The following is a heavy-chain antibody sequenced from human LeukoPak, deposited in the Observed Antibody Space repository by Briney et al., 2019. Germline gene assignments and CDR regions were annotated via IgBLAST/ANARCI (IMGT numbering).Heavy chain of an antibody. Sequence: PSETLSLTCAVSGGSISSGVYSWSWVRQPPGKGLEWIGYIYYGGNTYYNPSLKSRLTISLDTSNNQFSLKLSSVTAADTAVYFCARDSRVAVAGYYYFDLWGQGSLVTVSS. D-gene: IGHD6-19*01. CDR1: GGSISSGVYS. J-gene: IGHJ4*02. CDR2: IYYGGNT. V-gene: IGHV4-30-4*07. CDR3: ARDSRVAVAGYYYFDL.